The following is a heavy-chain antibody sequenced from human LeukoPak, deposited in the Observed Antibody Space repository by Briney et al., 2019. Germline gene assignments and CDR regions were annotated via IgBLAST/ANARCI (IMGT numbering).Heavy chain of an antibody. D-gene: IGHD3-16*01. Sequence: SETLSLTCTVSGGSISSGNYYWNWIRQPAGKGLEWIGRIYSSVTTYNPSLKSRVSISVDTSKNQFSLRPSSVTAADTAVYYCASLGGFDSWGQGTLVTVSS. CDR3: ASLGGFDS. V-gene: IGHV4-61*02. CDR2: IYSSVT. J-gene: IGHJ4*02. CDR1: GGSISSGNYY.